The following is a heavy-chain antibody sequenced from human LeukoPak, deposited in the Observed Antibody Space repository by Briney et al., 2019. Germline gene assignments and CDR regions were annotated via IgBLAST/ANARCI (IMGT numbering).Heavy chain of an antibody. D-gene: IGHD3-10*01. CDR2: INHSGST. Sequence: SETLSLTCAVYGGSFSGYYWSWIRQPPGKGLEWIGEINHSGSTNYNPSLKSRVTISVDTSKNQFSLKLSSVTAADTAVYYCARGLYYYGPGSYYRRIGFDYWGQGTLVTVSS. CDR3: ARGLYYYGPGSYYRRIGFDY. CDR1: GGSFSGYY. J-gene: IGHJ4*02. V-gene: IGHV4-34*01.